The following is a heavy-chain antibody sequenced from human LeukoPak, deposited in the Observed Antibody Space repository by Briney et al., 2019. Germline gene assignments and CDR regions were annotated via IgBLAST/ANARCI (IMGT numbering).Heavy chain of an antibody. CDR1: GYTLTELS. V-gene: IGHV1-24*01. CDR2: FDPEDGET. CDR3: ATAWHAALEKLELRSSGFDY. D-gene: IGHD1-7*01. J-gene: IGHJ4*02. Sequence: GASVKVSCKVSGYTLTELSMHWVRQAPGKGLEWMGGFDPEDGETIYAQKFQGRVTMTEDTSTVTAYMELSSLRSEDTAVYYCATAWHAALEKLELRSSGFDYWGQGTLVTVSS.